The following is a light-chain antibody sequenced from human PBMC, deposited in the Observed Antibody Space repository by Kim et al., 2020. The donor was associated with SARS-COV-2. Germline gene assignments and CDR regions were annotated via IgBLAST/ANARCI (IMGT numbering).Light chain of an antibody. CDR3: QQFYSLPWT. Sequence: SPGERVTLSCRASQSLSSNYLAWYQQRPGQAPRLLIYGASNRATGIPDRFTGSGTGTDFTLTINRLEPEDFVLYFCQQFYSLPWTFGRGTKVDIK. J-gene: IGKJ1*01. CDR1: QSLSSNY. CDR2: GAS. V-gene: IGKV3-20*01.